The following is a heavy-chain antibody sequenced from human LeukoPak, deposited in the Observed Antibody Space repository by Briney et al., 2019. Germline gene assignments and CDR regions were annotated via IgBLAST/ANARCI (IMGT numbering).Heavy chain of an antibody. D-gene: IGHD1-26*01. J-gene: IGHJ4*02. CDR3: ARVPSGSYSYFDS. Sequence: SETLSLTCTVSGGSISSYYWSWIRQPPGKGLEWIGNIYYSGTTSYNPSLKSRVTISLDTSKNQFSLKLSSVTAADTAVYYCARVPSGSYSYFDSWGQGTLVTVSS. CDR1: GGSISSYY. V-gene: IGHV4-59*01. CDR2: IYYSGTT.